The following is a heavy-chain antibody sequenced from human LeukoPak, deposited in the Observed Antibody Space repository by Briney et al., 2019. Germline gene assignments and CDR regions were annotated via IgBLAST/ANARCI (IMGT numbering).Heavy chain of an antibody. J-gene: IGHJ4*02. V-gene: IGHV3-33*06. CDR3: AKDSYYYGSGSSPDY. CDR1: GFTFSSYG. Sequence: QPGGSLRLSCAASGFTFSSYGMHRVRQAPGKGVEWGAVIWYDGSNKYYADSVKGRFTISRDNSKNTLYLQMNSLRAEDTAVYYCAKDSYYYGSGSSPDYWGRGTLVTVSS. CDR2: IWYDGSNK. D-gene: IGHD3-10*01.